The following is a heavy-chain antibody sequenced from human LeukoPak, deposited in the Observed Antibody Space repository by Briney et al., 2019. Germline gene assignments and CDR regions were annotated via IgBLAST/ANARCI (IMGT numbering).Heavy chain of an antibody. CDR3: ARPTQFPGAFDI. V-gene: IGHV4-34*01. CDR2: IYYSGST. Sequence: TSETLSLTCAVYGGSFSGYYWSWIRQPPGKGLEWIGSIYYSGSTYYNPSLKSRVTISVDTSKNQFSLKLSSVTAADTAVYYCARPTQFPGAFDIWGQGTMVTVSS. D-gene: IGHD5-24*01. J-gene: IGHJ3*02. CDR1: GGSFSGYY.